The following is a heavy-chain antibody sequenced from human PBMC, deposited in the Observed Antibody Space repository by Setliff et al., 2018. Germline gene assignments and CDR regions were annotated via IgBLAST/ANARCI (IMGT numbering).Heavy chain of an antibody. CDR2: LYGDGNA. Sequence: LRLSCAASGFTVSSSDMSWVRQAPGKGLEWISVLYGDGNAYYADSVKGRITMTRDTSTSTFYMEVNSLNSDDTAVYYCARAGMAAASRKGVFEYWGQGTLVTVSS. CDR1: GFTVSSSD. CDR3: ARAGMAAASRKGVFEY. J-gene: IGHJ4*01. V-gene: IGHV3-53*05. D-gene: IGHD6-25*01.